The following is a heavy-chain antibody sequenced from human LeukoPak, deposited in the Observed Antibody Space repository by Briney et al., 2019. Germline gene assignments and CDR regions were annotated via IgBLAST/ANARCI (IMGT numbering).Heavy chain of an antibody. CDR3: ARHTTGDYTPGY. CDR2: IYHSGST. V-gene: IGHV4-38-2*01. J-gene: IGHJ4*02. Sequence: PSETLSLTCAVSGYSISSGYYWGWIRQPPGKGLEWIGSIYHSGSTYYNPPLKSRVTISVDTSKNRFSLKLSSVTAADTAVYYCARHTTGDYTPGYWGQGTLVTVSS. CDR1: GYSISSGYY. D-gene: IGHD4-17*01.